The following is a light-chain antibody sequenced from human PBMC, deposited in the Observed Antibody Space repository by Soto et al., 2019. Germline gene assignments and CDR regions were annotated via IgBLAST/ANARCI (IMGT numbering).Light chain of an antibody. V-gene: IGKV1-39*01. Sequence: DIQMTQSPSSLSASVGDRVTITCRASQSISSYLNWYQQKPGKAPKLLIYAASSLQSGVPSRFSGSGSGTDFTLTISSLQPEDFATYHCQQRYSTPWTFGQGTKVEIK. J-gene: IGKJ1*01. CDR1: QSISSY. CDR2: AAS. CDR3: QQRYSTPWT.